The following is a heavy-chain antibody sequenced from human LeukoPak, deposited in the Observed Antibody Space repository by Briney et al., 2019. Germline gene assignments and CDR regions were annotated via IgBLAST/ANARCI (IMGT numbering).Heavy chain of an antibody. Sequence: GRSLRLSCAASGFTFSSYAMHWVRQAPGKGLVWVSRTNSDGSSTTYADSVKGRFTISRDNAKNTLNLQMNSLRAEDTAVYYCTRGASGHSYGYWFDPWGQGTLVTVSS. CDR2: TNSDGSST. D-gene: IGHD5-18*01. CDR1: GFTFSSYA. J-gene: IGHJ5*02. V-gene: IGHV3-74*01. CDR3: TRGASGHSYGYWFDP.